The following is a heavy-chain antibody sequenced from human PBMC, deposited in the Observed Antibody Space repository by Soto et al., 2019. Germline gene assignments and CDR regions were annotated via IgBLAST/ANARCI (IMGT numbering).Heavy chain of an antibody. V-gene: IGHV4-59*08. CDR1: GGSISSYY. D-gene: IGHD6-13*01. CDR2: IYYSGST. J-gene: IGHJ3*02. CDR3: ARLESSYDAFDI. Sequence: SETLSLTCTVSGGSISSYYWSWIRQPPGKGLEWIGYIYYSGSTNYNPSLKSRVTISVDTSKNQFSLKLSSVTAADTAVYYCARLESSYDAFDIWGQGTMVTVSS.